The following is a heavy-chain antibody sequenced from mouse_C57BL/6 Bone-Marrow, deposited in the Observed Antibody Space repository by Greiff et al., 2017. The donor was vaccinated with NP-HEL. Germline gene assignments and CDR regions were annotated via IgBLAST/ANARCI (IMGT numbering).Heavy chain of an antibody. J-gene: IGHJ4*01. V-gene: IGHV1-81*01. CDR1: GYTFTSYG. D-gene: IGHD2-4*01. CDR2: IYPRSGNT. Sequence: QVQLKESGAELARPGASVKLSCKASGYTFTSYGISWVKQRTGQGLEWIGEIYPRSGNTYYNEKFKGKATLTADKSSSTAYMELRSLTSADSAVYFCARLDYDVGYYAMDYWGQGTSVTVSS. CDR3: ARLDYDVGYYAMDY.